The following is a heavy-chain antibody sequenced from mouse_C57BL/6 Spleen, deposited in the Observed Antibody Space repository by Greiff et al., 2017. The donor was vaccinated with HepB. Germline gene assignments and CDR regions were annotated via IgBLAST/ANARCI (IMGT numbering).Heavy chain of an antibody. D-gene: IGHD2-3*01. CDR1: GYTFTDYE. CDR3: TREGDDAPGYFDY. V-gene: IGHV1-15*01. CDR2: IDPETGGT. J-gene: IGHJ2*01. Sequence: QVQLQQSGAELVRPGASVTLSCKASGYTFTDYEMHWVKQTPVHGLEWIGAIDPETGGTAYNQKFKGKAILTADKSSSTAYMELRSLTSEDSAVYYCTREGDDAPGYFDYWGQGTTLTVSS.